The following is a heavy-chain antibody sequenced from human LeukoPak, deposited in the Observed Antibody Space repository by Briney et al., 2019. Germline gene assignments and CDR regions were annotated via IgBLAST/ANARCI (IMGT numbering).Heavy chain of an antibody. D-gene: IGHD6-6*01. CDR1: GYSISSGYY. V-gene: IGHV4-38-2*01. CDR2: INHSGST. Sequence: SETPSLTCAVSGYSISSGYYWGWIRQPPGKGLEWIGEINHSGSTNYNPSLKSRVTISVDTSKNQFSLKLGSVTAADTAVYYCARGAYSSSSHYYYYYMDVWGKGTTVTVSS. CDR3: ARGAYSSSSHYYYYYMDV. J-gene: IGHJ6*03.